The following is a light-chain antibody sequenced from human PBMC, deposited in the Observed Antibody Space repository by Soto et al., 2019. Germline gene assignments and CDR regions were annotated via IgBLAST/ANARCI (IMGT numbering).Light chain of an antibody. CDR3: QQYGSSPYT. CDR2: GAS. Sequence: EIVLTQSPGTLSLSPGERATLSCRASQSVSSSYLAWYQQKPGQAPRLLIYGASSRATGIPDRFSGSGSGTDFHLTISRLEPEDFAVYYCQQYGSSPYTFGQGTKLEIK. J-gene: IGKJ2*01. V-gene: IGKV3-20*01. CDR1: QSVSSSY.